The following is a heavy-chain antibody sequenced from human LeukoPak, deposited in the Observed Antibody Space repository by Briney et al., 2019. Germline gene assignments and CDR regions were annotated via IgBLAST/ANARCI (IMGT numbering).Heavy chain of an antibody. Sequence: ASVKVSCKASGYTFTSYGISWVRQAPGQGLEWMGWISAYNGNTNYAQKLQGRVTMTTDTSMSTAYMELRSLRSDDTAVYYCARAGYCSSTSCQAPVDVWGKGTTVTVSS. D-gene: IGHD2-2*01. V-gene: IGHV1-18*01. CDR1: GYTFTSYG. CDR2: ISAYNGNT. J-gene: IGHJ6*04. CDR3: ARAGYCSSTSCQAPVDV.